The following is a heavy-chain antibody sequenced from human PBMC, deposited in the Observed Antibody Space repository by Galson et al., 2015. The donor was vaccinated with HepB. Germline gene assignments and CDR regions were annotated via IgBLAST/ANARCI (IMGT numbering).Heavy chain of an antibody. CDR2: IDPSDSYT. D-gene: IGHD6-13*01. CDR1: GYRFTSYW. Sequence: QSGAEVKKPGESLRISCKGSGYRFTSYWISWVRQMPGKGLEWMGRIDPSDSYTNYSPSFQGHVTISADKSISTAYLQWGSLKASDTAMYYCARRTAAAVTWLGPWGKGTLVTVSS. J-gene: IGHJ5*02. CDR3: ARRTAAAVTWLGP. V-gene: IGHV5-10-1*01.